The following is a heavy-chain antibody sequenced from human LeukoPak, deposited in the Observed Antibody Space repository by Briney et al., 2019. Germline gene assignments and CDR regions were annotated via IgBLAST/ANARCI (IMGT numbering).Heavy chain of an antibody. D-gene: IGHD6-19*01. CDR2: MNPNSGNT. Sequence: ASVKVPCKASGYTFTSYDINWVRQATGQGLEWMGWMNPNSGNTGYAQKLQGRVTMTTDTSTSTAYMELRSLRSDDTAVYYCARIQWLVAAVDYWGQGTLVTVSS. V-gene: IGHV1-8*01. J-gene: IGHJ4*02. CDR3: ARIQWLVAAVDY. CDR1: GYTFTSYD.